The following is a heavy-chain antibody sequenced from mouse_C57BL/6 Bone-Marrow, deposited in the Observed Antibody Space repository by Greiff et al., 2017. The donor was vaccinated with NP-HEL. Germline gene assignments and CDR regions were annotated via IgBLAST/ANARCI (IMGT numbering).Heavy chain of an antibody. D-gene: IGHD1-1*01. CDR1: GYTFTSYW. V-gene: IGHV1-53*01. Sequence: QVQLQQPGTELVKPGASVKLSCKASGYTFTSYWMHWVKQRPGQGLEWIGNINPSNGGTNYNEKFKSKATLTVDKSSSTAYMQLRSLTSEDSAVYYCARPLLLHWYFDVWGTGTTVTVSS. CDR2: INPSNGGT. CDR3: ARPLLLHWYFDV. J-gene: IGHJ1*03.